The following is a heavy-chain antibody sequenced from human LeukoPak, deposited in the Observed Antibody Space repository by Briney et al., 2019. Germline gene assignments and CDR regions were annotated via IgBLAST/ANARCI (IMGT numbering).Heavy chain of an antibody. D-gene: IGHD6-19*01. CDR1: GGSFSGYY. J-gene: IGHJ4*02. CDR2: INHSGST. Sequence: SETLSLTCAVYGGSFSGYYWSWIRQPPGKGLEWIGEINHSGSTNCNPSLKSRVTISVDTSKNQFSLKLSSVTAADTAVYYCARGRGIAVAGTPIDYWGQGTLVTVSS. CDR3: ARGRGIAVAGTPIDY. V-gene: IGHV4-34*01.